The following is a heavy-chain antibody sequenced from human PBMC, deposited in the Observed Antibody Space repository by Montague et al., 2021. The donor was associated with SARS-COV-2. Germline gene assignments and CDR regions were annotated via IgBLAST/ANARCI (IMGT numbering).Heavy chain of an antibody. CDR1: GFSFSNYD. D-gene: IGHD3-16*01. V-gene: IGHV3-13*04. Sequence: SLRLSCAASGFSFSNYDMYWVRQATGKGLEWVSGIDTAGHTYYPGSVKGRFTISRENANNSLYLQMNSLRDGDTAVYCCARETTVQYYYAMDVWGQGTTVTVSS. CDR2: IDTAGHT. J-gene: IGHJ6*02. CDR3: ARETTVQYYYAMDV.